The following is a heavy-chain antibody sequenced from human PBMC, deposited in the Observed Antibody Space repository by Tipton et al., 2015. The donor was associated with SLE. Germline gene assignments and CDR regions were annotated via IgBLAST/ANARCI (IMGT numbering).Heavy chain of an antibody. J-gene: IGHJ5*02. CDR1: GYSISSGYY. D-gene: IGHD3-10*01. V-gene: IGHV4-38-2*02. CDR2: IYHSGST. CDR3: AREDGYH. Sequence: TLSLTCTVSGYSISSGYYWGWIRQPPGKGLEWIGSIYHSGSTYYNPSLKSRVTISVDTSKNQFSLKLSSVTAADTAVYYCAREDGYHWGQGTLVTVSS.